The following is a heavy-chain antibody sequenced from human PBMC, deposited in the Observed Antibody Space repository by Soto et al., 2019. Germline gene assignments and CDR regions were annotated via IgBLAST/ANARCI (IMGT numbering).Heavy chain of an antibody. Sequence: SETLSLTCTVSGGSISSYYWSWIRQPPGKGLEWIGYIYYSGSTNYNPSLKSRVTISVDTSKNQFSLKLSSVTAADTAVYYCARDRVRYCSSTSCYEGRAFDIWGQGTMVTVSS. J-gene: IGHJ3*02. V-gene: IGHV4-59*01. CDR2: IYYSGST. CDR1: GGSISSYY. D-gene: IGHD2-2*01. CDR3: ARDRVRYCSSTSCYEGRAFDI.